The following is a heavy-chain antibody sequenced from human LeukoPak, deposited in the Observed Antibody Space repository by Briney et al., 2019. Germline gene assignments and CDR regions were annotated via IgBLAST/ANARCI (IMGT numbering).Heavy chain of an antibody. Sequence: PGGSLRLSCAASGFTFSYYEMIWVRQAPGKGLEWVSYITGGSTTKNYADSVKGRFTISKDNAKNSLYLQMNSLRAEDTAIYYCARDGDIAVATAPYYFDYWGQGILVTVSS. CDR1: GFTFSYYE. CDR2: ITGGSTTK. D-gene: IGHD6-19*01. J-gene: IGHJ4*02. V-gene: IGHV3-48*03. CDR3: ARDGDIAVATAPYYFDY.